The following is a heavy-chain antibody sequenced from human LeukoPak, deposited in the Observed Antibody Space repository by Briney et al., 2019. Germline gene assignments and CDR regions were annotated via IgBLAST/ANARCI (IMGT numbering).Heavy chain of an antibody. CDR2: INQGGSEK. J-gene: IGHJ4*02. CDR3: ARPLVF. CDR1: GFTFSNYW. V-gene: IGHV3-7*04. Sequence: GGSLRLSCAASGFTFSNYWMSWVRQAPGKGLEWVANINQGGSEKYYLNSVKGRFTISRDNAKNSLYLQMNSLRDEGTAVYYCARPLVFGGQGTLVTVSS. D-gene: IGHD2-21*01.